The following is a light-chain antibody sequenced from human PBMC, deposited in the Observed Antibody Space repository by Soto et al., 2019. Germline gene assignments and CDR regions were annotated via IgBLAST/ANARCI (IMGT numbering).Light chain of an antibody. J-gene: IGKJ1*01. Sequence: EIVLTQSPGTLSLSPGERATLSCRASQSVSSSYLAWYQQKPGQAPRLLIYGASSRATGIPDRFSGSESGTAFTLTISRLEPEDSGVYYCQQYGSSPRTFGQGSKVELK. V-gene: IGKV3-20*01. CDR3: QQYGSSPRT. CDR1: QSVSSSY. CDR2: GAS.